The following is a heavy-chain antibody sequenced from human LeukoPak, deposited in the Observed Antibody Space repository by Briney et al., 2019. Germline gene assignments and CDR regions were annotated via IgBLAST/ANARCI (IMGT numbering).Heavy chain of an antibody. CDR1: GFTVSSNY. CDR2: IKEDGSEK. Sequence: GGSLRLSCAASGFTVSSNYMSWVRQTPGKGLEWVANIKEDGSEKNYVDSVKGRFTISRDNAENSVYLQMNDLRAEDTGVYYCVTKEPSTSGWSYWGRGTLVTVSS. D-gene: IGHD6-19*01. J-gene: IGHJ4*02. V-gene: IGHV3-7*01. CDR3: VTKEPSTSGWSY.